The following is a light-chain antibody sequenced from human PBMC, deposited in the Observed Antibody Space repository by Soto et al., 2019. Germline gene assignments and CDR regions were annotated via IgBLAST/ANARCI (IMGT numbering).Light chain of an antibody. CDR2: GAS. J-gene: IGKJ1*01. CDR1: QNISSY. Sequence: IALAQSPATLSLSPGKRATLSCRASQNISSYLIWYQQKPGQTPRLLIYGASDRATGIPDRFSGSGSGTDFTLTISRLEPEDFAVYYCQQYHSSPVTFGQGTKVDIK. V-gene: IGKV3-20*01. CDR3: QQYHSSPVT.